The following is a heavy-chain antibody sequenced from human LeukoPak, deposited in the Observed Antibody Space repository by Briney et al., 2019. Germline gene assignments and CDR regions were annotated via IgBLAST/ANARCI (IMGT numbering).Heavy chain of an antibody. CDR2: IKRDESDK. CDR3: ARDLTPYCTNGVCFDAFDI. J-gene: IGHJ3*02. V-gene: IGHV3-7*01. Sequence: GGSLRLSCEASGFTFSGYWMTWVRQAPGKGLEWVANIKRDESDKHYVDSVKGRFTISRDNANNLLYLEMNSLRAEDTAIYYCARDLTPYCTNGVCFDAFDIWGQGTMVTVSP. CDR1: GFTFSGYW. D-gene: IGHD2-8*01.